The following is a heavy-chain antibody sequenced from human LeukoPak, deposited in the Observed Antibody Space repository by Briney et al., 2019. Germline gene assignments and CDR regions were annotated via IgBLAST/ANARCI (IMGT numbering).Heavy chain of an antibody. J-gene: IGHJ5*02. CDR2: ITGSSTYI. CDR1: GFTFSTYN. CDR3: AGDPHIVARPVPHWFDP. V-gene: IGHV3-21*01. D-gene: IGHD2-15*01. Sequence: SGGSLRLSCAASGFTFSTYNMNWIRQAPGKGLEWVSSITGSSTYIYYADSVKGRFTISRDNANNSLYLQMNSLRAEDTAVYYCAGDPHIVARPVPHWFDPWGQGTLVTVSS.